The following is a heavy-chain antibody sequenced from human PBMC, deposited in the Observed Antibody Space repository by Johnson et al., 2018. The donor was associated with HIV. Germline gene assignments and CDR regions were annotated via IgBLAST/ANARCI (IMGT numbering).Heavy chain of an antibody. D-gene: IGHD5/OR15-5a*01. V-gene: IGHV3-64*01. CDR3: ARAEWNRGLRAFGGAFDS. Sequence: VQLVESGGGVVQPGRSLRLSCAASGFTFSSYAMHWVRQAPGKGLEYVSAISSNGGSTYYANSVKGRFTISRDNSKNTLYLQMGSLRAEDMAVYYCARAEWNRGLRAFGGAFDSWGQGTMVPVSS. CDR1: GFTFSSYA. CDR2: ISSNGGST. J-gene: IGHJ3*02.